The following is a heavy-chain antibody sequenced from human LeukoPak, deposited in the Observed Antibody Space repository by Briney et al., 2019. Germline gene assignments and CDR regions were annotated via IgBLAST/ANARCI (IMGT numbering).Heavy chain of an antibody. CDR3: TRRYNYDSSGYYYVRDAFDI. CDR1: GFTFSSYG. CDR2: ISGDAGRT. D-gene: IGHD3-22*01. V-gene: IGHV3-23*01. J-gene: IGHJ3*02. Sequence: PGGSLRLSCAASGFTFSSYGMNWVRQAPGKGLEWVSGISGDAGRTYYADSVKGRFTIYRDNSKNTLYLQMNSLGAEDTAVYYCTRRYNYDSSGYYYVRDAFDIWGQGTMVTVSS.